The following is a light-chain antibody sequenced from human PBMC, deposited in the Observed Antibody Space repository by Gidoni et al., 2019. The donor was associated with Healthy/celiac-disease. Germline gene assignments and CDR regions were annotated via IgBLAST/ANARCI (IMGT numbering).Light chain of an antibody. CDR3: QQSYSTRYT. CDR2: AAS. CDR1: QGISSY. Sequence: DIQMTQSPSSLSASVGDRVTITCRASQGISSYLNWYQQKPGKAPKLLIYAASSLQSGVPSRFSGSGSGTDFTLTISSLQPEDFATYYCQQSYSTRYTFGQXTKLEIK. V-gene: IGKV1-39*01. J-gene: IGKJ2*01.